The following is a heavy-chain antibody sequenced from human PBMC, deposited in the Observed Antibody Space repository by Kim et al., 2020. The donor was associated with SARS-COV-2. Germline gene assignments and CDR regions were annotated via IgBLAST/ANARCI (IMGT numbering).Heavy chain of an antibody. D-gene: IGHD5-12*01. Sequence: GGSLRLSCTASGFTFGDYAMSWVRQAPGKGLEWVGFIRSKAYGGTTEYAASVKGRFTISRDDSKSIAYLQMNSLKTEDTAVYYCTRDEPGYSGYDSGYYYYYMDVWGKGTTVTVSS. J-gene: IGHJ6*03. CDR2: IRSKAYGGTT. V-gene: IGHV3-49*04. CDR1: GFTFGDYA. CDR3: TRDEPGYSGYDSGYYYYYMDV.